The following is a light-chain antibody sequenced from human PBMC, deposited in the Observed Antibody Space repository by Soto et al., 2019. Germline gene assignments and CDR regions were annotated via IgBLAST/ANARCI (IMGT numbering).Light chain of an antibody. J-gene: IGKJ1*01. CDR1: QSVSSN. V-gene: IGKV3-15*01. CDR3: QQYNNWPWT. CDR2: GAS. Sequence: EIVMTQSPATLSVSPGERATLSCRASQSVSSNLAWYQQKPGQAPRLLIYGASTRATGIPARFSGSGSGTEFNLTISSLQSEDFAVYYCQQYNNWPWTFGQGTNVEIK.